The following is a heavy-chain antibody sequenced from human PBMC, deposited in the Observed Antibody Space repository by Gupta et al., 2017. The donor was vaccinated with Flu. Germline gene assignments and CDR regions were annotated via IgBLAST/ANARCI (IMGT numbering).Heavy chain of an antibody. D-gene: IGHD3-22*01. CDR3: ARSFAYDSGAYYDY. V-gene: IGHV3-21*01. J-gene: IGHJ4*02. CDR1: GVTLRTDS. CDR2: ISSSRSYR. Sequence: EVQLVESGGGLVMPGGSLRLCCAASGVTLRTDSMNWVRQAPGKVLEWVSSISSSRSYRYYADSVKGRFTVSRDNAKNSLYLKMDSLRAEDTAVYDCARSFAYDSGAYYDYWGQGTLVTVSS.